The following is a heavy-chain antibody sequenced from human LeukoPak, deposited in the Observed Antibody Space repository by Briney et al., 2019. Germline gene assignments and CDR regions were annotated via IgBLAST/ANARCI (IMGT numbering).Heavy chain of an antibody. V-gene: IGHV3-23*01. CDR2: ISGSGGTT. J-gene: IGHJ4*02. Sequence: GGALILSCSASGFTFISYSMIWVLHAPREGLEWVSVISGSGGTTYYADPSKGRFTIFRDDSKNTLSLQMNSRRAEYTPVYYCAKDLVAYYDILTGSMETGFDYWGQGTLVNVSS. CDR3: AKDLVAYYDILTGSMETGFDY. CDR1: GFTFISYS. D-gene: IGHD3-9*01.